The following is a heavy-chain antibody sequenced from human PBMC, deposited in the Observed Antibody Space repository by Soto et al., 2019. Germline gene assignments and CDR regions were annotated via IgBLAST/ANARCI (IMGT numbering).Heavy chain of an antibody. J-gene: IGHJ4*02. CDR3: ARVAEYSSSWYGMKYYFDY. CDR2: IYHSGST. CDR1: GYSISSGYY. Sequence: SETLSLTCAVSGYSISSGYYWGWIRQPPGKGLEWIGSIYHSGSTYYNPSLKSRVTISVDTSKNQFSLKLSSVTAADTAVYYCARVAEYSSSWYGMKYYFDYWGQGTLVTVSS. D-gene: IGHD6-13*01. V-gene: IGHV4-38-2*01.